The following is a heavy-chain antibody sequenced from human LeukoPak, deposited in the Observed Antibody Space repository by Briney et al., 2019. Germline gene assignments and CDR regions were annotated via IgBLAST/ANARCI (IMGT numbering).Heavy chain of an antibody. CDR2: IIPILGIA. CDR3: AGSGCSGGSCYSAIYYYYGMDV. CDR1: GGTFSSYA. J-gene: IGHJ6*02. Sequence: EASVKVSRKASGGTFSSYAISWVRQAPGQGLEWMGRIIPILGIANYAQKFQGRVTITADKSTSTAYMELSSLRSEDTAVYYCAGSGCSGGSCYSAIYYYYGMDVWGQGTTVTVSS. V-gene: IGHV1-69*04. D-gene: IGHD2-15*01.